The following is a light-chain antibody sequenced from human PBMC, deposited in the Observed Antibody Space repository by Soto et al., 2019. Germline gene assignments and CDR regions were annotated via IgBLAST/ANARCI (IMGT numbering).Light chain of an antibody. V-gene: IGKV2-28*01. J-gene: IGKJ4*01. CDR2: LAS. Sequence: DVVMTQSPVSLAVTPGEPASISCRSSQSLLHTNARNYLDWYLQKAGQSPQLLMYLASNRSSGVPDRFTGSGSGIEFTLKISRVEPEDVGVYYCMQALYTPVTFGGGTRVEIK. CDR3: MQALYTPVT. CDR1: QSLLHTNARNY.